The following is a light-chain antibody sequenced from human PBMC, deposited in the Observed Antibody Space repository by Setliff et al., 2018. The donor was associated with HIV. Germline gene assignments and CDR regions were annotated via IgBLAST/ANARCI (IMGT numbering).Light chain of an antibody. V-gene: IGLV2-14*01. J-gene: IGLJ1*01. CDR1: SSDVGGYNY. Sequence: ALPQPASVSGSPGQSITISCTGTSSDVGGYNYVSWYQQHPGKAPKLMISDVSKRPSGVSSRFSGSKSGNTASLTISGLQTEDEADYYCSSYTSSSTDVFGTGTKVTVL. CDR2: DVS. CDR3: SSYTSSSTDV.